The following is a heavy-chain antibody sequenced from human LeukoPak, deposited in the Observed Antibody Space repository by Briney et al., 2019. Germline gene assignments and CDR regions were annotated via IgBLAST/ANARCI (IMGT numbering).Heavy chain of an antibody. CDR2: IYTSGST. D-gene: IGHD1-26*01. Sequence: SETLSLTCTVSGGSISSYYWSWIRQPAGKGLEWIGRIYTSGSTNYNPSLKSRVTISVDTSKNQFSLKLTSVTAADTALYYCARELSVGVTGWYFDYWGQGTLVTVSS. CDR3: ARELSVGVTGWYFDY. J-gene: IGHJ4*02. CDR1: GGSISSYY. V-gene: IGHV4-4*07.